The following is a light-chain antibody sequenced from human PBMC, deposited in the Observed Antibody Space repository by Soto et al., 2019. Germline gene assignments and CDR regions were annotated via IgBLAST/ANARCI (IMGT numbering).Light chain of an antibody. Sequence: AIQMTQSPSSLSASVGDRVTITCRASQGIRNDLGWYQQKPGKAPKFLIYATSSLHSGVPPRFSGSGSGTDFTLTINSLQPEDFATYHCLQDYSYPLTFGPGTKVDIK. CDR1: QGIRND. CDR2: ATS. V-gene: IGKV1-6*01. J-gene: IGKJ3*01. CDR3: LQDYSYPLT.